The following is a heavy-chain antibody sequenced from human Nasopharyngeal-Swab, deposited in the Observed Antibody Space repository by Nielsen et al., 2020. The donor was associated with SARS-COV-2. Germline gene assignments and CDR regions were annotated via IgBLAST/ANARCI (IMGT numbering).Heavy chain of an antibody. Sequence: SGPTLVKPTQTLTLTCTFSGFLLSTSAVGVGWIRQPPGKALEWLALIYWNDDKPYRPSLKSRLTITKDTSKNQVVLTMTNMDPVDTATYSCAHFYLGMPWDYWGQGTLVTVSS. CDR1: GFLLSTSAVG. V-gene: IGHV2-5*01. J-gene: IGHJ4*02. CDR2: IYWNDDK. CDR3: AHFYLGMPWDY. D-gene: IGHD7-27*01.